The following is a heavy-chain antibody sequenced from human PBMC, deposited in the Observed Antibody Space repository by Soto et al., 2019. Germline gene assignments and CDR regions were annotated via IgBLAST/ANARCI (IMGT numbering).Heavy chain of an antibody. CDR2: ISGSGGST. CDR1: GFTFSSYA. D-gene: IGHD2-15*01. V-gene: IGHV3-23*01. J-gene: IGHJ3*02. CDR3: AKDECPEVCSGGSCYPIDAFDI. Sequence: PGGSLRLSCAASGFTFSSYAMSWVRQAPGKGLEWVSAISGSGGSTYYADSVKGRFTISRDNSKKTLNLQMNSLRAEDTAVYYCAKDECPEVCSGGSCYPIDAFDIWGQGTMVTVSS.